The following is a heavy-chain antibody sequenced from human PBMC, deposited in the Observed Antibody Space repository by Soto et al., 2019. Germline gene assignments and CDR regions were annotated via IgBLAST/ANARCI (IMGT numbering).Heavy chain of an antibody. CDR1: GYTFTGYY. CDR2: INPNSGGT. Sequence: QVQLVQSGAEVKKPGASVKVSCKASGYTFTGYYMHWVRQAPGQGLEWMGWINPNSGGTNYAQKFQGWVTMTRDTSISTAYMELSRLRSDDTAVYYCARSPKRIAVAGTPFDYWGQGTLVNVSS. D-gene: IGHD6-19*01. J-gene: IGHJ4*02. CDR3: ARSPKRIAVAGTPFDY. V-gene: IGHV1-2*04.